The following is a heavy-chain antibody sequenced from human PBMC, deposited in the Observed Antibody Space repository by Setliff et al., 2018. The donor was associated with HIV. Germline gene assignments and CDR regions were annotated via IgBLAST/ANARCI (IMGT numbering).Heavy chain of an antibody. CDR2: IYYTGYT. J-gene: IGHJ6*03. Sequence: SETLSLTCTVSGDSIRSVTSYWGWFRQSPGKGLEWIGTIYYTGYTFNNPSLTSRVTMSVDTSKSQFSLKLQSVTAADTAIYYCARHTAVNVSPSGLGYYYIDVWAKGTSVTVSS. D-gene: IGHD3-9*01. CDR1: GDSIRSVTSY. V-gene: IGHV4-39*01. CDR3: ARHTAVNVSPSGLGYYYIDV.